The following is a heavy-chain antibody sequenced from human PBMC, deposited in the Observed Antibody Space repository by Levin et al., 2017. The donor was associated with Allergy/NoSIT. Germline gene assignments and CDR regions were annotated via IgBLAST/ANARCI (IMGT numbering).Heavy chain of an antibody. CDR2: INPSGGTT. CDR1: GYAFTSHY. D-gene: IGHD1-1*01. V-gene: IGHV1-46*01. CDR3: ARDIRTSLGRYWYFDL. Sequence: ASVKVSCKASGYAFTSHYMHWVRQAPGQGLEWMGIINPSGGTTTYAQKFQGRVTMTRDTSTRTVYMELSSLKSEDTAVYYCARDIRTSLGRYWYFDLWGRGALVTVSS. J-gene: IGHJ2*01.